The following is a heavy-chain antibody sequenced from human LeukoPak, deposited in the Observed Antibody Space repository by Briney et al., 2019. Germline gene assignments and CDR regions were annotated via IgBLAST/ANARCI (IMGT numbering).Heavy chain of an antibody. V-gene: IGHV3-23*01. J-gene: IGHJ4*02. CDR2: ISGSGGST. Sequence: GGSLRLSCAASGFTFSSYAMSWVRQAPGKGLEWISAISGSGGSTYYADSVKGRFTISRDNSKNMLYLQMNSLRAEDTAVYYCAKDLGYYDSSGYYGDWGQGTLVTVSS. CDR3: AKDLGYYDSSGYYGD. D-gene: IGHD3-22*01. CDR1: GFTFSSYA.